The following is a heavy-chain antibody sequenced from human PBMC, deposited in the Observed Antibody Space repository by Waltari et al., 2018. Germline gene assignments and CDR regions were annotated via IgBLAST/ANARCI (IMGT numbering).Heavy chain of an antibody. D-gene: IGHD1-26*01. Sequence: VQLQASGPGMVKPSETLSPPCTVSGGSISSSSWSWIRPPAGKGLELIGRIYTSGSTNFKPSLKSRVTMSVDTSKTQFSLKLSSVTAADTAVYYCARGQGASSPPNWFDPWGQGTLVTVSS. CDR1: GGSISSSS. CDR2: IYTSGST. V-gene: IGHV4-4*07. J-gene: IGHJ5*02. CDR3: ARGQGASSPPNWFDP.